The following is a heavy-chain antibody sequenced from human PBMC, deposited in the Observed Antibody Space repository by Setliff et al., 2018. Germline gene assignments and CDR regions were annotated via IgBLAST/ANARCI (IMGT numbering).Heavy chain of an antibody. CDR3: ARAVDSTGYFPFWYFDL. CDR1: GGSISSGSYY. CDR2: LHTSGST. Sequence: SETLSLTCAVSGGSISSGSYYWSWIRQPAGRGLEWVGRLHTSGSTNYNPSLGGRVTISVDTSKNQFSLRLTSVTAADTAIYFCARAVDSTGYFPFWYFDLWSRGTLVTVSS. V-gene: IGHV4-61*02. D-gene: IGHD3-22*01. J-gene: IGHJ2*01.